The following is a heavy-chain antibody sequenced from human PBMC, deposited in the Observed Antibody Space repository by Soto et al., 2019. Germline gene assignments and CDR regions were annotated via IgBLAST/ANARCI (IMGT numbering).Heavy chain of an antibody. Sequence: SETLSLTCTVSGGSISSYYWSWIRQPPGKGLEWIGYIYYSGSTNYNPSLKSRVTISVDTSKNQFSLKLSSVTAADTAVYYCARALYGSGSYYFDYWGQGTLVTVSS. J-gene: IGHJ4*02. CDR2: IYYSGST. D-gene: IGHD3-10*01. V-gene: IGHV4-59*08. CDR1: GGSISSYY. CDR3: ARALYGSGSYYFDY.